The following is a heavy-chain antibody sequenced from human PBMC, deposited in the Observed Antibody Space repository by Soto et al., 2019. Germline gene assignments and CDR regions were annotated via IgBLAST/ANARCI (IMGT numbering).Heavy chain of an antibody. J-gene: IGHJ4*02. CDR1: GGTFSSYA. CDR2: IIPIFGTA. D-gene: IGHD2-21*02. Sequence: QVQLVQSGAEVKKPGSSVKVSCKASGGTFSSYAISWVRQAPGQELEWMGGIIPIFGTANYAQKFQGRVTITADESTSTAYMELSSLRSEDTAVYYCAREREGTVVTPRGDYFDYWGQGTLVTVSS. V-gene: IGHV1-69*12. CDR3: AREREGTVVTPRGDYFDY.